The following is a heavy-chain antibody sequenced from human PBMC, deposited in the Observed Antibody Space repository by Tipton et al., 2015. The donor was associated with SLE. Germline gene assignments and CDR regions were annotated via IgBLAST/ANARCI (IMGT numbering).Heavy chain of an antibody. CDR1: GGSFSGYY. CDR3: ARGVGFDL. V-gene: IGHV4-34*01. Sequence: LRLSCAVYGGSFSGYYWSWIRQPPGKGLEWIGEINHSRSTNYNPSLKSRVTISVDTSKNHFSLKLSSVTAADTAVYYCARGVGFDLWGRGTLVTVSS. J-gene: IGHJ2*01. CDR2: INHSRST.